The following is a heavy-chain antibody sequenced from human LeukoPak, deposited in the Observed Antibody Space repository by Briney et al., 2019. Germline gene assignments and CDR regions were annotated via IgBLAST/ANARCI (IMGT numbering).Heavy chain of an antibody. V-gene: IGHV3-9*01. J-gene: IGHJ6*02. CDR3: ARDGNCSSTSCSGNYYYFGMDV. CDR2: ISWNSGSI. CDR1: GFTFDDYA. D-gene: IGHD2-2*01. Sequence: PGGSLRLSCAASGFTFDDYAMHWVRQAPGKGLEWVSGISWNSGSIGYADSVKGRFTISRDNAKNSLYLQMNSLRAEDTAVYYCARDGNCSSTSCSGNYYYFGMDVWGQGTTVTVSS.